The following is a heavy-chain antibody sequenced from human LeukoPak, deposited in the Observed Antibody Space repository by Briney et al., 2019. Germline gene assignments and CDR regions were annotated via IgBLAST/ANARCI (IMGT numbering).Heavy chain of an antibody. V-gene: IGHV1-18*01. J-gene: IGHJ4*02. Sequence: ASVKVSCKASGYTFITYAINWVRQAPGQGLEWMGWISPYDDNTNYAQNLQGRVTMTTDTSTNTAYMELRSLRSEDTAVYYCARVPYSSGWYFDYWGQGTLVTVSS. CDR1: GYTFITYA. CDR2: ISPYDDNT. D-gene: IGHD6-19*01. CDR3: ARVPYSSGWYFDY.